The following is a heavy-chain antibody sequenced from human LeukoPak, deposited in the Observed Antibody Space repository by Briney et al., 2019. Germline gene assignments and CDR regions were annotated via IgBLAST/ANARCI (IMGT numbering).Heavy chain of an antibody. CDR2: IYSGGST. CDR1: GFTYFNAR. J-gene: IGHJ3*02. Sequence: GGSLRLSCAASGFTYFNARMSWVRQAPGKGLEWVSVIYSGGSTYYADSVKGRFTISRDNSKNTLYFQMNSLRAEDTAVYYCASIHLTTKNAFDIWGQGTMVTVSS. D-gene: IGHD4-11*01. CDR3: ASIHLTTKNAFDI. V-gene: IGHV3-66*01.